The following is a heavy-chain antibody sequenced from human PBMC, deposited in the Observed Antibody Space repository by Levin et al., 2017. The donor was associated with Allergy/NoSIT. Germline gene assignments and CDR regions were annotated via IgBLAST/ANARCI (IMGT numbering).Heavy chain of an antibody. Sequence: ASVKVSCKASGYIFNYNYIHWVRQAPGQGLEWMGWINPNDGGTKYAQKFQGRVTMTSDKSINTAYMELTRLTSDDTALYYCARDPPYTNAWFGYWGQGTLVTVSS. D-gene: IGHD3-16*01. CDR2: INPNDGGT. J-gene: IGHJ4*02. CDR1: GYIFNYNY. CDR3: ARDPPYTNAWFGY. V-gene: IGHV1-2*02.